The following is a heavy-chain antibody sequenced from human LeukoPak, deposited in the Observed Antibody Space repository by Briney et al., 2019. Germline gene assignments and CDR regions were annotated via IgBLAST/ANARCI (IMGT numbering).Heavy chain of an antibody. V-gene: IGHV5-51*01. D-gene: IGHD1-1*01. CDR1: GYSYTSYW. CDR3: ARRTTFRGLYYYFDY. CDR2: IYPGDSDT. Sequence: GESLKISCKSSGYSYTSYWIGWVRQMPGKGLEWMGIIYPGDSDTRYSPSFQGQVTISADKSISTAYLQWSSLKASDTAMYYCARRTTFRGLYYYFDYWGQGTLVTVSS. J-gene: IGHJ4*02.